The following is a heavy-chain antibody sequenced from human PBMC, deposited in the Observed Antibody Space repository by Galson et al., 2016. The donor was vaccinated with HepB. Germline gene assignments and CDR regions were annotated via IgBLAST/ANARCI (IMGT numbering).Heavy chain of an antibody. V-gene: IGHV4-39*01. D-gene: IGHD3-16*01. Sequence: ETLSLTCTVSGGSISSSSYYWGWIRQPPGKGLEWIGSIFYSGSTYYNPSLKSRVTISGDTSKNQFSLKVSSVTAADTAVYYCARHVGADYSYAMDVWGQGTTVTVSS. J-gene: IGHJ6*02. CDR3: ARHVGADYSYAMDV. CDR2: IFYSGST. CDR1: GGSISSSSYY.